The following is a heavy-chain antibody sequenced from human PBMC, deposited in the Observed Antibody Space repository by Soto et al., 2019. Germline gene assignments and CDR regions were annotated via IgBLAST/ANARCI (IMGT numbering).Heavy chain of an antibody. Sequence: SVKVSCKASGGTFSSYAISWVRQAPGQGLEWMGGIIPIFGTANYAQKFQGRVTITADESTSTAYMELSSLRSEDTAVYYCARGSDSCGYDAFDIWGQRTMVTVSS. CDR3: ARGSDSCGYDAFDI. CDR2: IIPIFGTA. CDR1: GGTFSSYA. D-gene: IGHD3-22*01. V-gene: IGHV1-69*13. J-gene: IGHJ3*02.